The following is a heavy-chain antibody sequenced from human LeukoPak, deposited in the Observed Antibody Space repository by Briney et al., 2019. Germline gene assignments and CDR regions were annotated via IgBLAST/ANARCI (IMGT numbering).Heavy chain of an antibody. Sequence: GGSLRLSCAASGFTFTKHGFHWVRRAPGKGLEWVAVMWYDGSKQYYADSVKGRFTISRDNSKNTLYLQMNSLRAEDTAVYYCANINYELLSSFDYWGQRTLVTVSS. CDR3: ANINYELLSSFDY. J-gene: IGHJ4*02. CDR2: MWYDGSKQ. CDR1: GFTFTKHG. D-gene: IGHD2/OR15-2a*01. V-gene: IGHV3-33*06.